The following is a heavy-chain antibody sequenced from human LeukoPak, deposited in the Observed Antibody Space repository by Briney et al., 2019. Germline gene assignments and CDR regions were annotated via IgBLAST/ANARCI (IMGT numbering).Heavy chain of an antibody. CDR3: AIHFDHVGSGIYEY. D-gene: IGHD3-10*01. CDR2: IYYSGYT. CDR1: GGSISSNY. J-gene: IGHJ4*02. V-gene: IGHV4-59*08. Sequence: PSETLSLTCTVTGGSISSNYWSWIRQPPANGLEWIGYIYYSGYTNYNPSLKSRVTMSVDTSNNQFSLKLSSVTAADTAVYYCAIHFDHVGSGIYEYWGQGTLVTVSS.